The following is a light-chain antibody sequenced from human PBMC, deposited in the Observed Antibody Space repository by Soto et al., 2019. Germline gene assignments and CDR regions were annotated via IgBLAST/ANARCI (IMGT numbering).Light chain of an antibody. CDR3: SSYTSSSTSHYV. Sequence: QSALTQPASVSGSPGQSITISCTGTSSDVGGYNYVSWYQQHPGKAPKLMIYEVSNRPSGVSNRFSGSKSGNTASLTISGLQAEDEADYYCSSYTSSSTSHYVFGTGTKVTDL. J-gene: IGLJ1*01. CDR1: SSDVGGYNY. V-gene: IGLV2-14*01. CDR2: EVS.